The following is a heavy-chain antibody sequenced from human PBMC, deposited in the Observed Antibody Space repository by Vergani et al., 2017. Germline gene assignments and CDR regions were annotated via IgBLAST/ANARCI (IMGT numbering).Heavy chain of an antibody. CDR2: IKQDGSEK. V-gene: IGHV3-7*01. CDR3: ARGEGDYYDSSGYSGAFDI. J-gene: IGHJ3*02. CDR1: GFTFSSYW. Sequence: EVQLVESGGGLVQPGGSLRLSCAASGFTFSSYWMSWVRQAPGKGLEWVANIKQDGSEKYYVDSVKGRFTISRDNAKNSLYLQMNSLRAEDTAVYYCARGEGDYYDSSGYSGAFDIWGQGTMVTVSS. D-gene: IGHD3-22*01.